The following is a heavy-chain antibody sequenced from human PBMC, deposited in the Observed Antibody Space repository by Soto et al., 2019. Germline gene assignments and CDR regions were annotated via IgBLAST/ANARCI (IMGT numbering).Heavy chain of an antibody. CDR1: GCSISSGGYY. V-gene: IGHV4-31*03. CDR2: IYYSGST. J-gene: IGHJ6*02. Sequence: SETLSLTCTVSGCSISSGGYYWSWIRQHPGKGLEWIGYIYYSGSTYYNPSLKSRVTISVDTSKNQFSLKLSSVTAADTAVYYCARDRRDPYYYYGMDVWGQGTTVTVSS. CDR3: ARDRRDPYYYYGMDV.